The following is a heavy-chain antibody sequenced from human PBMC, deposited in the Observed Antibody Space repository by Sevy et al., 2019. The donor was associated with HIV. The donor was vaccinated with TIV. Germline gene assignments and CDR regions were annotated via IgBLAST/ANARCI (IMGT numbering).Heavy chain of an antibody. V-gene: IGHV1-69*10. CDR3: ATAMPCGGDCYYFDS. Sequence: ASVNVSCKASGGTFSTYIINWVRQAPGQGLEWMGGVIASVNMANSAQKFQGRVTITADGSTSTAYMELGSLTSEDTAIYYCATAMPCGGDCYYFDSWGQGTRVTVSS. J-gene: IGHJ4*02. D-gene: IGHD2-21*02. CDR2: VIASVNMA. CDR1: GGTFSTYI.